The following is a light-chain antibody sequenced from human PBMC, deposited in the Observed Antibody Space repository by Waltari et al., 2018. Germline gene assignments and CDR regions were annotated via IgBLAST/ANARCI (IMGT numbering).Light chain of an antibody. CDR2: DGY. J-gene: IGLJ2*01. V-gene: IGLV1-51*01. Sequence: QAVLTQPHSVSAAPGQTVTISCSGTTSNIGDNYVSWYQQFPVTAPKLLIYDGYSRPSAVPDRFSCAKSATSATLTITGRQTADDADYYCGTSDASLSVGVFGGGTKLTVL. CDR1: TSNIGDNY. CDR3: GTSDASLSVGV.